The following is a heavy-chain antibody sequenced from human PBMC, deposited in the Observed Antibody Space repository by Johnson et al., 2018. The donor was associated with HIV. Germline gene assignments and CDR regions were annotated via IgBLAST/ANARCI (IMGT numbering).Heavy chain of an antibody. CDR1: GFTFSDYY. J-gene: IGHJ3*01. CDR3: ARNRPVSYGYRGAFDF. D-gene: IGHD5-18*01. Sequence: QVQLVESGGDLVQPGGSLRLSCAASGFTFSDYYMSWIRQAPGKGLEWVSYISSTGTTIYYADSVKGRFTISRDNAMKSLYLQINSLRAEDTAVYYCARNRPVSYGYRGAFDFWGQGTMVTVSS. V-gene: IGHV3-11*04. CDR2: ISSTGTTI.